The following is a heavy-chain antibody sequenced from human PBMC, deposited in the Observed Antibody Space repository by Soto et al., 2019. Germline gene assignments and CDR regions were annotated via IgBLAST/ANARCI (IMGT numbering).Heavy chain of an antibody. J-gene: IGHJ3*01. Sequence: QEQLVESGGGVVQPGKSLRLSCAASGFTFSDYGMHWVRQAPGKGLEWVAVISYDGNHQEYADSVKGRFTISRDKSKNTLFLEVNSLRVEDTAVYYCARAVGFGGYCRSSDCYDDAFYLWGQGTMVTVSS. V-gene: IGHV3-30*03. CDR3: ARAVGFGGYCRSSDCYDDAFYL. CDR2: ISYDGNHQ. D-gene: IGHD2-2*01. CDR1: GFTFSDYG.